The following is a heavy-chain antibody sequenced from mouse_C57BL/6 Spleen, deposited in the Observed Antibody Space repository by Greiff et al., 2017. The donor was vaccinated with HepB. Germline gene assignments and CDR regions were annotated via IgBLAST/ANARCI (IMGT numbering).Heavy chain of an antibody. CDR3: ARSGSSYVGYFDV. D-gene: IGHD1-1*01. J-gene: IGHJ1*03. Sequence: QVQLKQPGAELVKPGASVKLSCKASGYTFTSYWMQWVKQRPGQGLEWIGEIDPSDSYTNYNQKFKGKATLTVDTSSSTAYMQLSSLTSEDSAVYYCARSGSSYVGYFDVWGTGTTVTVSS. CDR1: GYTFTSYW. CDR2: IDPSDSYT. V-gene: IGHV1-50*01.